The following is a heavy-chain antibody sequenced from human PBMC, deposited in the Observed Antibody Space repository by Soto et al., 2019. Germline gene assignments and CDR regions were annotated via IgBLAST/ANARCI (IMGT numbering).Heavy chain of an antibody. D-gene: IGHD1-26*01. V-gene: IGHV3-30*18. CDR1: GFPFSSYG. J-gene: IGHJ4*02. CDR3: AKDQEWQWELPKPYFDY. CDR2: ISYDGSNK. Sequence: QVPLVESGGGVVQPGRSLRLSCAASGFPFSSYGMHWVRQAPGKGLEWVAVISYDGSNKYYADSVKGRFTISRDNSKNTLYLEMKSLRAEDTAVYYCAKDQEWQWELPKPYFDYWGQGTLVTVSS.